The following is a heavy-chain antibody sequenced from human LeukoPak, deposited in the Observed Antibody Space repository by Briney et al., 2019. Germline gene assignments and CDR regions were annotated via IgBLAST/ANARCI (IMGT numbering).Heavy chain of an antibody. D-gene: IGHD2-2*01. Sequence: GGSLRLSCAASGSTFSSYAMDWVRQAPGKGLEWVAVISYDGSNKYYADSVKGRFTISRDNSKNTLYLQMNSLRAEDTAVYYCARDFRPVVGVGGTFDYWGQGTLVTVSS. CDR3: ARDFRPVVGVGGTFDY. CDR1: GSTFSSYA. V-gene: IGHV3-30*04. CDR2: ISYDGSNK. J-gene: IGHJ4*02.